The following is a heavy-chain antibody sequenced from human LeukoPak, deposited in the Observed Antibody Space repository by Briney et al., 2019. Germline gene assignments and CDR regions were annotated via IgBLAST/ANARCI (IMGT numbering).Heavy chain of an antibody. CDR2: ISGSGGST. CDR1: GFTFSSYA. V-gene: IGHV3-23*01. Sequence: GGSLRLSCAASGFTFSSYAMSWVRQAPGKGLEWVSAISGSGGSTYYADSVKGRFTISRDNSKNTLYLQMNSLRAEDTAVYYCAKGQIGNDCSSTSCCGYYYYYMDVWGKGTTVTVSS. CDR3: AKGQIGNDCSSTSCCGYYYYYMDV. D-gene: IGHD2-2*01. J-gene: IGHJ6*03.